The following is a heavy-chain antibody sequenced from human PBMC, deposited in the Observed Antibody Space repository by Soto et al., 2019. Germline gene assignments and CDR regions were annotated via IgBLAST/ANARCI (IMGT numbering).Heavy chain of an antibody. Sequence: PGGSLRLSCAASGFTFSSYGMHWVRQAPGKGLEWVAVIWYDGSNKYYADSVKGRFTISRDNSKNTLYLQMNSLRAEGTAVYYCARVRYYDFWSGYPPPDVWGQGTTVTVSS. CDR3: ARVRYYDFWSGYPPPDV. D-gene: IGHD3-3*01. J-gene: IGHJ6*02. CDR1: GFTFSSYG. CDR2: IWYDGSNK. V-gene: IGHV3-33*01.